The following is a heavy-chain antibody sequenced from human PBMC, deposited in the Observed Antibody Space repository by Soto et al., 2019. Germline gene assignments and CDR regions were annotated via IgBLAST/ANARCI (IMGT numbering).Heavy chain of an antibody. CDR1: GFTFTDHY. D-gene: IGHD3-22*01. V-gene: IGHV3-11*05. Sequence: QVQLVESGGGLVKPGGSLRLSCAASGFTFTDHYMTWIRQAPGKGLEWVSYISSSSSYTNYADSVKGRFTISRDNAQNSLYLQMNSLRAEDTAVYYCATGQYYYDSGAYYYSWGQGTLVTVSS. CDR3: ATGQYYYDSGAYYYS. CDR2: ISSSSSYT. J-gene: IGHJ4*02.